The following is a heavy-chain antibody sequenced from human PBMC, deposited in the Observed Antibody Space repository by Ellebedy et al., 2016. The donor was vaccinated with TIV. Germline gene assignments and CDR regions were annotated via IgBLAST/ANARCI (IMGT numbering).Heavy chain of an antibody. CDR3: AREQVCSGGSCRDYYGMDV. CDR2: IWYDGSNK. D-gene: IGHD2-15*01. J-gene: IGHJ6*02. CDR1: GFTFSSYG. V-gene: IGHV3-33*01. Sequence: GESLKISXAASGFTFSSYGMHWVRQAPGKGLEWVAVIWYDGSNKYYADSVKGRFTISRDNSKNTLYLQMNSLRAEDTAVYYCAREQVCSGGSCRDYYGMDVWGQGTTVTVSS.